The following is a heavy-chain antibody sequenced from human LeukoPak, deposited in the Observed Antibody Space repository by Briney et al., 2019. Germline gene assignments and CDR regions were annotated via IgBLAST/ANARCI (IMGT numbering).Heavy chain of an antibody. CDR3: AKGVQLWSFDY. J-gene: IGHJ4*02. Sequence: GGSLRLSCAASGFTFSSYSMNWVRQAPGKGLEWVSSISTGSSYIYYADSVKGRFTISRDNAKNSLYLQMNSLRAEDTALYYCAKGVQLWSFDYWGQGTLVTVSS. V-gene: IGHV3-21*04. CDR2: ISTGSSYI. D-gene: IGHD5-18*01. CDR1: GFTFSSYS.